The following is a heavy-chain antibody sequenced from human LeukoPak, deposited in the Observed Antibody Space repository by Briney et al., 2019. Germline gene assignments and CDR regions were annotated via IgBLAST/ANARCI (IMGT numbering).Heavy chain of an antibody. Sequence: ASVKVSCKASGGTFSNYAINWVRQAPGQGLEWMGGIIPIFGTANYAQKFQGRVTITADESTSTAYMELRSLKSEDTAVYYCARNGYYSADSWGQGTLVTVSS. J-gene: IGHJ4*02. CDR2: IIPIFGTA. D-gene: IGHD5-12*01. CDR1: GGTFSNYA. CDR3: ARNGYYSADS. V-gene: IGHV1-69*01.